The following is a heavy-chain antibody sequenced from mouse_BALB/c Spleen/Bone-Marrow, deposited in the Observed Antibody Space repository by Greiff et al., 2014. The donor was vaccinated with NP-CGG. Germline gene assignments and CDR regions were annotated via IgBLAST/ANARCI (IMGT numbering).Heavy chain of an antibody. J-gene: IGHJ2*01. V-gene: IGHV2-2*02. D-gene: IGHD3-1*01. CDR2: IWSGEST. CDR1: GFSLSSYG. CDR3: ARNHRGYYFDY. Sequence: VKLQESGPGLVQPSQSLSITCTVSGFSLSSYGVHWVRQSPGKGLEWLGVIWSGESTDYNAAFISRLTISKDNSKSQVFFKMTSLQANDTAIYYCARNHRGYYFDYWGQGTTLTVSS.